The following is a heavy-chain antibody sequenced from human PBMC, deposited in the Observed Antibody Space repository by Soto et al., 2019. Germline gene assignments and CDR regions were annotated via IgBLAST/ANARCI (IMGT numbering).Heavy chain of an antibody. V-gene: IGHV3-30-3*01. CDR2: ISYDGSNK. Sequence: QVQLVESGGGVVQPGRSLRLSCAASGFTFSSYAMHCVRQAPGKALEWVAVISYDGSNKYYADSVKGRFTISRDNSKNTLYLQMTSLRAEDTAVYYCARDWYSSGWYLVYYYYGMDVWGQGTTVSVSS. CDR3: ARDWYSSGWYLVYYYYGMDV. CDR1: GFTFSSYA. D-gene: IGHD6-19*01. J-gene: IGHJ6*02.